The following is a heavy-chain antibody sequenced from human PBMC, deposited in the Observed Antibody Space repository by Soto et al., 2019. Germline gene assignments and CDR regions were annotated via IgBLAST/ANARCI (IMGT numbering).Heavy chain of an antibody. D-gene: IGHD6-13*01. CDR3: AKDPQVYSSIANWLDP. V-gene: IGHV3-23*01. CDR2: ISGSGGST. J-gene: IGHJ5*02. Sequence: EVQLLESGGGLVQPGGSLRLSCAASGFTFSSYAMSWVRQAPGKGLECVSAISGSGGSTYYADSVKGRFTISRDNSKNTLYLQMNSLRAEDTAVYYCAKDPQVYSSIANWLDPWGQGTLVTVSS. CDR1: GFTFSSYA.